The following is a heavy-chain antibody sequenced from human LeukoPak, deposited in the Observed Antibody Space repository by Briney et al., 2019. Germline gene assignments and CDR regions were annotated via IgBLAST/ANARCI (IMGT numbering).Heavy chain of an antibody. D-gene: IGHD6-19*01. V-gene: IGHV3-74*01. CDR1: GFTFSSYS. Sequence: GGSLRLSCAASGFTFSSYSMNWVRQVPGKGLVWVSRINSDGSSTSYADSVKGRFTISRDNAKNTLYLQMNSLRPEDTALYYCTREVRKQWLGAFDIWGQGTMVTVSS. J-gene: IGHJ3*02. CDR3: TREVRKQWLGAFDI. CDR2: INSDGSST.